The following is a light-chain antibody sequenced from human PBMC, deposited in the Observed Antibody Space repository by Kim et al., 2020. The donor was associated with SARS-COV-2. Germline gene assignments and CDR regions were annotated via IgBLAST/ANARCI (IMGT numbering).Light chain of an antibody. J-gene: IGKJ2*01. V-gene: IGKV3-20*01. Sequence: EIVLTQSPGTLSLSPGERATLSCRASQSVTSTYLAWYQQKPGQAPRLLIYAASSRATGIPDRFSGSGSGTDFTLTISRLEPEDFAVYYCQQYGGSSYTFGQGTKLEI. CDR1: QSVTSTY. CDR2: AAS. CDR3: QQYGGSSYT.